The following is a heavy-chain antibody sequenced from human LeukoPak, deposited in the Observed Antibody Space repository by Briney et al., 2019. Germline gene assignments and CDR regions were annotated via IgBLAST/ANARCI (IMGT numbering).Heavy chain of an antibody. J-gene: IGHJ4*02. V-gene: IGHV4-34*01. CDR3: ARGRVTLDY. CDR1: GFTFSGYY. D-gene: IGHD4-11*01. Sequence: GSLRLSCAASGFTFSGYYWSWIRQPPGKGLEWIGEINHSGSTNYDPSLKSRVTISVDTSKNQFSLKLSSVTAADTAVYYCARGRVTLDYWGQGTLVTVSS. CDR2: INHSGST.